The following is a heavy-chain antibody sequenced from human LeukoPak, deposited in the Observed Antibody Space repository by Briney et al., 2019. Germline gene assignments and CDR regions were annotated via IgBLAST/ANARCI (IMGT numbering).Heavy chain of an antibody. CDR3: ARAVAGTYFDL. CDR2: IGIAGDT. CDR1: GFTVSNYD. V-gene: IGHV3-13*01. J-gene: IGHJ4*02. Sequence: GGSLRLSCAASGFTVSNYDMHWVRHATGKGLEWVSVIGIAGDTYYPGSVKGRFTISRENAKNSFYLQMNNLRAGDTAVYYCARAVAGTYFDLWGQGTLVTVSS. D-gene: IGHD6-19*01.